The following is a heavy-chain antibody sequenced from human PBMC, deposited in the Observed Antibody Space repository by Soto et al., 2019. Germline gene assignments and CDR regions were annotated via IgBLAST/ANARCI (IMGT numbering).Heavy chain of an antibody. D-gene: IGHD3-3*01. CDR3: ARDGEIFGPPNPDYYYGMDV. Sequence: SVKVSCKASGGTFSSYTISWVRQAPGQGLEWMGGIIPIFGTANYAQKFQGRVTITADESTSTAYMELSSLRSEDTAVYYCARDGEIFGPPNPDYYYGMDVWGQGTTVTVSS. V-gene: IGHV1-69*13. CDR2: IIPIFGTA. CDR1: GGTFSSYT. J-gene: IGHJ6*02.